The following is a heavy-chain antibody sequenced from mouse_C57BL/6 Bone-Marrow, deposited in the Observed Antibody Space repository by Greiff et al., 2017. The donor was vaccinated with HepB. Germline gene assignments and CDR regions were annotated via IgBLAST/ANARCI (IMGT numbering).Heavy chain of an antibody. CDR2: IDPSDSYT. V-gene: IGHV1-69*01. CDR1: GYTFTSYW. CDR3: ARRDFYAIDY. Sequence: QVQLQQPGAELVMPGASVKLSCKASGYTFTSYWMHWVKQRPGQGLEWIGKIDPSDSYTNYNQKFKGKATLTVDKSSSTAYMQLSSLTSEDSAVYYCARRDFYAIDYWGQGTSVTVSS. J-gene: IGHJ4*01.